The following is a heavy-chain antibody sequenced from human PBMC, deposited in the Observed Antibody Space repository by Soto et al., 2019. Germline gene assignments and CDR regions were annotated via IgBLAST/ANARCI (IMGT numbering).Heavy chain of an antibody. D-gene: IGHD3-3*01. CDR3: ARFPFGVVPNPYGMDV. CDR2: IIPIFGTA. CDR1: GGTFSSYA. V-gene: IGHV1-69*13. Sequence: GASVKVCCKASGGTFSSYAISWVRQAPGQGLEWMGGIIPIFGTANYAQKFQGRVTITADESTSTAYMELSSLRSEDTAVYYCARFPFGVVPNPYGMDVWGQGTTVTVSS. J-gene: IGHJ6*02.